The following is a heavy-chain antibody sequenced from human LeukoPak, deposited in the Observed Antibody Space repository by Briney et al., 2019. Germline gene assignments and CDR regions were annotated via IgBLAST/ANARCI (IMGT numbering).Heavy chain of an antibody. CDR3: ARRRGYTYGQFDY. Sequence: SVKVSCKASGGTFSSYAISWVRQAPGQGLEWMGGIIPIFGTANYAQKFQGRVTITADESTSAAYMELSSLRSEDTAVYYCARRRGYTYGQFDYWGQGTLVTVSS. D-gene: IGHD5-18*01. V-gene: IGHV1-69*01. J-gene: IGHJ4*02. CDR2: IIPIFGTA. CDR1: GGTFSSYA.